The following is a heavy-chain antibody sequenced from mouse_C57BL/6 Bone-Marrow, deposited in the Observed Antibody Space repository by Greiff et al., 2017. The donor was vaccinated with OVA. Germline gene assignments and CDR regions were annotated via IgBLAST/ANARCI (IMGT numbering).Heavy chain of an antibody. D-gene: IGHD2-3*01. CDR2: IDPENGDT. Sequence: EVQLQQSGAELVRPGASVKLSCTASGFNIKDDYMHWVKQRPEQGLEWIGWIDPENGDTEYASKFQGKATITADTSSNTAYLQLSSLTSEDTAVYYCTTDDGPPWCAYWGQGTLVTVSA. V-gene: IGHV14-4*01. J-gene: IGHJ3*01. CDR1: GFNIKDDY. CDR3: TTDDGPPWCAY.